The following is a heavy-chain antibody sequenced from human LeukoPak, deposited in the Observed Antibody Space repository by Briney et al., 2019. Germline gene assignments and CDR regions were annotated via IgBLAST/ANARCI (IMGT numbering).Heavy chain of an antibody. CDR1: GGSISSGNW. CDR3: ARDARVQKWFGELLKTTTYYFDY. CDR2: IYYSVST. V-gene: IGHV4-4*02. D-gene: IGHD3-10*01. Sequence: SETLSLTCAVSGGSISSGNWWSWVRLPPGKGLEWIGSIYYSVSTYYNPSLKSRVSISVDTSKNQFSLKLSSVTAADTAVYYCARDARVQKWFGELLKTTTYYFDYWGQGTLVTVSS. J-gene: IGHJ4*02.